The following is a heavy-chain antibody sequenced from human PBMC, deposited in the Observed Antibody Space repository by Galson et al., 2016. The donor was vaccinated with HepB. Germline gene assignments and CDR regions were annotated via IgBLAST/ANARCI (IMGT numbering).Heavy chain of an antibody. V-gene: IGHV3-7*01. D-gene: IGHD3-16*01. CDR1: AFTFSTYW. CDR3: VRDRTDHGSGTYGHDS. J-gene: IGHJ4*02. CDR2: INQDGSEK. Sequence: SLRLSCAASAFTFSTYWMSWVRQAPGKGLEWVANINQDGSEKSYVDSVKGRFTISRDNAKNSLYLHMNSLRAEDTALYYCVRDRTDHGSGTYGHDSWGQGTRVTVSS.